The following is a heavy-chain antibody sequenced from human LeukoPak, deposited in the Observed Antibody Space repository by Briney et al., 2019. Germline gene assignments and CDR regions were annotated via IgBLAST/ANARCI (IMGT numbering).Heavy chain of an antibody. CDR1: GFTFSNAW. D-gene: IGHD3-3*01. CDR2: IKSKTDGGTT. CDR3: TIPEYYDFWSGFYFDY. V-gene: IGHV3-15*01. J-gene: IGHJ4*02. Sequence: PGGSLRLSCAASGFTFSNAWMSWVRQAPGKGLEWVARIKSKTDGGTTDYAAPVKGRFTISRDDSKNTLYLQMNSLKTEDTAVYYCTIPEYYDFWSGFYFDYWGQGTLVTVSS.